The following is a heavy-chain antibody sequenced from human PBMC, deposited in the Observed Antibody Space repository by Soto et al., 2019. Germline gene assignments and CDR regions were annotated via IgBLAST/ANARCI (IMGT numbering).Heavy chain of an antibody. CDR3: ARGRPIFGVLSAFDI. CDR2: ISACNGYT. J-gene: IGHJ3*02. D-gene: IGHD3-3*01. CDR1: GYIFTNYG. V-gene: IGHV1-18*01. Sequence: GASVKVSCKASGYIFTNYGISWVRQAPGQGLEWMGWISACNGYTNYAQKFQGRDTMTTDTSTSTAYMELRSLRSDDTAVYYCARGRPIFGVLSAFDICGQGTMVTVSS.